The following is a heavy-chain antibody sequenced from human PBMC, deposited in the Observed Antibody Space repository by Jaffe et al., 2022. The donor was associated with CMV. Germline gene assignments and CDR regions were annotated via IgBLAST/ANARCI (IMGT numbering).Heavy chain of an antibody. CDR3: ARDRNSRGGYYYYMDV. D-gene: IGHD4-4*01. CDR2: ICDTGST. Sequence: QVQLQESGPGLVKPSETLSLTCTVSGDSISNYCWSWIRQPPEKELEWIGYICDTGSTNYNPSLKSRVTISVDTSKNQFSLRLSPVIAADTAVYYCARDRNSRGGYYYYMDVWGKGTTVTVS. J-gene: IGHJ6*03. V-gene: IGHV4-59*01. CDR1: GDSISNYC.